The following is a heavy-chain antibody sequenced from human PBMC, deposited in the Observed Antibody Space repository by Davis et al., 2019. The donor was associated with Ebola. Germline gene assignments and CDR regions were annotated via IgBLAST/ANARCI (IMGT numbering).Heavy chain of an antibody. V-gene: IGHV3-30-3*01. CDR3: ARDDNYYGSGRYNRLDY. CDR2: ISYDGSNN. Sequence: GESLKISCAASGFTFSSYAMHWVRQAPGKGLEWVAVISYDGSNNYYADSVKGRFTISRNNSKNTLYLQMNSLRAEDTAVYYWARDDNYYGSGRYNRLDYWGQGTLVTVSS. J-gene: IGHJ4*02. CDR1: GFTFSSYA. D-gene: IGHD3-10*01.